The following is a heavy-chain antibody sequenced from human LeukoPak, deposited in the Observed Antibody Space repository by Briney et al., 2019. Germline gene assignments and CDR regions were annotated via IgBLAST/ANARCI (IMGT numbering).Heavy chain of an antibody. J-gene: IGHJ4*02. V-gene: IGHV3-30*02. CDR2: IRYDGSNK. CDR1: GFTFSSYG. D-gene: IGHD3-3*01. CDR3: AKELYDFWSGYYTGGFDY. Sequence: GGSLRLSCAASGFTFSSYGMDWVRQAPGKGLEWVAFIRYDGSNKYYADSVKGRFTISRDNSKNTLYLQMNSLRAEDTAVYYCAKELYDFWSGYYTGGFDYWGQGTLVTVSS.